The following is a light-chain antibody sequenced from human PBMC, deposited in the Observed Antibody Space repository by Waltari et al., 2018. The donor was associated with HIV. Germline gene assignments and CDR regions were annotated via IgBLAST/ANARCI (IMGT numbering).Light chain of an antibody. Sequence: QPVLTQSSSASASLGSSVKLTCTLTSGHSRNIIAWHQQQPGKAPRYLMKLEGGGFYNKGGGVPDRFSGSSSGADRYLTISNLQFEYEADYYCETWDSSTWVFGGGTKLTVL. CDR3: ETWDSSTWV. CDR1: SGHSRNI. V-gene: IGLV4-60*02. CDR2: LEGGGFY. J-gene: IGLJ3*02.